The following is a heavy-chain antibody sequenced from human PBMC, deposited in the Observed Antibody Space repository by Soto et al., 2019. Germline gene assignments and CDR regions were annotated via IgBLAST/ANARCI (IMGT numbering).Heavy chain of an antibody. CDR2: ISSSSSYI. Sequence: PGGSLRLSCAASGFTFSIYSMNWVRQAPGKGLEWVSYISSSSSYIYYADSVKGRFTISRDNAKNSLYLQMNSLRAEDTAVYYCARDQPGYSYGYGLGYWGQGTLVTVSS. V-gene: IGHV3-21*05. CDR1: GFTFSIYS. D-gene: IGHD5-18*01. J-gene: IGHJ4*02. CDR3: ARDQPGYSYGYGLGY.